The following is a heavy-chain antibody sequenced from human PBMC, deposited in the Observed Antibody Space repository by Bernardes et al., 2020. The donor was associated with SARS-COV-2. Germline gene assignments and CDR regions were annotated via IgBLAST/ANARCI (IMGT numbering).Heavy chain of an antibody. D-gene: IGHD4-17*01. V-gene: IGHV3-21*01. Sequence: GGSLRLSCTASGFTFNTYSMNWVRQAPGKGLEWVSSITPSSSYIYYADSVRGRFTISRDNAKNSLFLHMNSLRVEDTAVYYCARSAVAVNDDFYYYGVDYWGQGTLVTVSS. J-gene: IGHJ4*02. CDR2: ITPSSSYI. CDR3: ARSAVAVNDDFYYYGVDY. CDR1: GFTFNTYS.